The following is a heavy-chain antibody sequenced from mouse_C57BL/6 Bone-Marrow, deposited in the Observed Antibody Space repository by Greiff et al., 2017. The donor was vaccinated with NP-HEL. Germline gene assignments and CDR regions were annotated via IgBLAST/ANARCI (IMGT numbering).Heavy chain of an antibody. V-gene: IGHV1-19*01. J-gene: IGHJ1*03. CDR2: INPYNGGT. CDR1: GYTFTDYY. D-gene: IGHD1-1*01. CDR3: ARGGSSYEYFDV. Sequence: EVKLVESGPVLVKPGASVKMSCKASGYTFTDYYMNWVKQSHGKSLEWIGVINPYNGGTSYNQKFKGKATLTVDKSSSTAYMELNSLTSEDSAVYYCARGGSSYEYFDVWGTGTTVTVSS.